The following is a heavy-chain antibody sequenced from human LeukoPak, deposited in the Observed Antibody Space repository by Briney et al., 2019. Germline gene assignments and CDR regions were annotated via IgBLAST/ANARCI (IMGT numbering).Heavy chain of an antibody. CDR3: ARDLCGYRYGRYDC. J-gene: IGHJ4*02. Sequence: GMSPILSCAASGFTFGNFWVSWFLLTPGKGLEWLANIKRDGSEKNYVDSVRGRFTISRDNARNSLYLQMNSLRAEDTAVHSCARDLCGYRYGRYDCWGQGTLVNVSS. CDR1: GFTFGNFW. D-gene: IGHD5-18*01. CDR2: IKRDGSEK. V-gene: IGHV3-7*04.